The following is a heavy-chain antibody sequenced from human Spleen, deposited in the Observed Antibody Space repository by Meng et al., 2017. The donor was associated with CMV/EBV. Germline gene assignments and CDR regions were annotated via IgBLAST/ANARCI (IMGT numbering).Heavy chain of an antibody. V-gene: IGHV1-2*02. Sequence: RVQSGVEVKHVGASVKVSCKASGYTFTGYYMHWVRQAPGQGLEWMGWINPNSGGTNYAQKFQGRVTMTRDTSISTAYMELSRLRSDDTAVYYCAREKLPDFDYWGQGTLVTVSS. J-gene: IGHJ4*02. CDR1: GYTFTGYY. CDR3: AREKLPDFDY. CDR2: INPNSGGT. D-gene: IGHD2-15*01.